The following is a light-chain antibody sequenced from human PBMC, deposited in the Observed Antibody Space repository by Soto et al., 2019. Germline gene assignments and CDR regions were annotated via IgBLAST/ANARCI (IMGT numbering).Light chain of an antibody. V-gene: IGLV2-8*01. CDR3: SSFAGSNNFPYV. CDR1: GSDVGFYSY. J-gene: IGLJ1*01. CDR2: EVT. Sequence: QSVLTQPPTASGSPGQSVTISCTGSGSDVGFYSYVSWYQQHPGKVPKLLIYEVTKRPSGVPDRFSGSKSGNTASLTVSGLQAEDEADYYCSSFAGSNNFPYVFGTGTKVTVL.